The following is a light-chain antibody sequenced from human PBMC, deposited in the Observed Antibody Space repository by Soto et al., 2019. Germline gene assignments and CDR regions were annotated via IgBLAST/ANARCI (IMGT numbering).Light chain of an antibody. Sequence: EIVLTQSPGTLSLSPGERATLSCRASQSVTSSYLAWYQQKPGQAPRLLIYGASSRATGIPDRFSGSGSGIDLSLTISRLEPEDFAVYYCQQYGSSPLYTFGQGTKLEIK. CDR2: GAS. CDR3: QQYGSSPLYT. J-gene: IGKJ2*01. V-gene: IGKV3-20*01. CDR1: QSVTSSY.